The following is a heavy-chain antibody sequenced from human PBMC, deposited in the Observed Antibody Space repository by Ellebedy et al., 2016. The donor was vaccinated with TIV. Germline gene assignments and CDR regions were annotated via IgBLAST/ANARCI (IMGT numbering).Heavy chain of an antibody. CDR3: ARENWYNDY. CDR1: GFTFPTFW. Sequence: PGGSLRLSCAASGFTFPTFWMSWVRQSPGNGLEWVGNINQDGSEKCYGYSVKGRFTISRDNAKNSVYLQMNSLRAEDTAVYYCARENWYNDYWGQGTLVTVSS. D-gene: IGHD1/OR15-1a*01. CDR2: INQDGSEK. V-gene: IGHV3-7*04. J-gene: IGHJ4*02.